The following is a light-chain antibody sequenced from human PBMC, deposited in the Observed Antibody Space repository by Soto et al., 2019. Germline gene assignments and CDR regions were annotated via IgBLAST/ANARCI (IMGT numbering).Light chain of an antibody. CDR2: AAS. J-gene: IGKJ3*01. CDR1: RSISTY. Sequence: DIQMTQSPSSLSASVGDRVSITCRASRSISTYLHWYQQKPGKAPNLLIYAASSLQSGVPSRFSGSGSGTDFTLTISSLQPEDFATYYCHQSYSTPLTFGPGTKVEVK. CDR3: HQSYSTPLT. V-gene: IGKV1-39*01.